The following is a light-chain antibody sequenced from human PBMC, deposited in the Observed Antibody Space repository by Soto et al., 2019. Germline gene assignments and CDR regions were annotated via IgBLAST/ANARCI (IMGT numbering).Light chain of an antibody. CDR3: CSYAGSSTYV. Sequence: ALTPPASVSGSPGQSITISCTGTNSDVGSYNLVSWYQQHPGKAPKLMIYEVSKRPSGVSNRFSGSKSGNTASLTISGLQAEDEADYYCCSYAGSSTYVFGTGTKVTVL. J-gene: IGLJ1*01. CDR1: NSDVGSYNL. CDR2: EVS. V-gene: IGLV2-23*02.